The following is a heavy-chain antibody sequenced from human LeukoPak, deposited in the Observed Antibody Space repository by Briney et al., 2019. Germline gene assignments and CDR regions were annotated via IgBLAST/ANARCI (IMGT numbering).Heavy chain of an antibody. D-gene: IGHD3-16*02. V-gene: IGHV4-34*01. CDR2: INHSGST. Sequence: SETLSLTCAVYGGSFSGDYWSPIRQPPRKGLEWIGEINHSGSTNYNPSLKIRVTISVDTSKNQFSLKLSSVTPADTAVYYCARGGAVQGYSWGQGTLVTVSS. CDR1: GGSFSGDY. J-gene: IGHJ4*02. CDR3: ARGGAVQGYS.